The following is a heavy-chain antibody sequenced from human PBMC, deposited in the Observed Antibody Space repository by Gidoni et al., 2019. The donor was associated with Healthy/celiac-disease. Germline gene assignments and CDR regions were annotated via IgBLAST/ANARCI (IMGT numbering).Heavy chain of an antibody. D-gene: IGHD3-10*01. Sequence: QVQLLESGGGVVQPGRSLRLPCAASGFTFSSYGMHWVRQAPGKGLEWVAVIWYDGSNKYYADSVKGRFTISRDNSKNTLYLQMNSLRAEDTAVYYCAREVELLWFGGTKGSYYFDYWGQGTLVTVSS. CDR2: IWYDGSNK. CDR3: AREVELLWFGGTKGSYYFDY. V-gene: IGHV3-33*01. J-gene: IGHJ4*02. CDR1: GFTFSSYG.